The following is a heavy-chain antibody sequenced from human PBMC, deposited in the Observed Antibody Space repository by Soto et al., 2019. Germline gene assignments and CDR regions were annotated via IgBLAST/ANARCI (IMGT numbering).Heavy chain of an antibody. CDR1: GFTFDDYA. Sequence: PGGSLRLSCTASGFTFDDYAMHWVRQAPGKGLEWVSGISCNSGSIDYADSVKGRFTISRDNAKNSLYLQMNSLRAEDTAVYYFAIRLPIHLVFVYWGPGTLVTVSS. J-gene: IGHJ4*02. CDR3: AIRLPIHLVFVY. CDR2: ISCNSGSI. V-gene: IGHV3-9*01. D-gene: IGHD2-15*01.